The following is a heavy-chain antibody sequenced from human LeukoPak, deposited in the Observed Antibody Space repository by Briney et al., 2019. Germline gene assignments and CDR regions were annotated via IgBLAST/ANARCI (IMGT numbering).Heavy chain of an antibody. CDR1: GLTFSSYS. V-gene: IGHV3-21*01. CDR3: ARSPSVGYSKNAFDI. D-gene: IGHD4-11*01. J-gene: IGHJ3*02. Sequence: GGSLRLSFAASGLTFSSYSVNWVRKAPGKGLEWVSSIGVSSSYIYYADSVKGRFTISRDNAKNSLYLQMNSLRAEDTAVYYCARSPSVGYSKNAFDIWGQGTMVTVSP. CDR2: IGVSSSYI.